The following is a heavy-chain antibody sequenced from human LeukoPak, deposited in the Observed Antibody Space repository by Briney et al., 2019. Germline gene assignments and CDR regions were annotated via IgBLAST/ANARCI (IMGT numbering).Heavy chain of an antibody. D-gene: IGHD3-10*01. CDR3: AEHPSMPRGPGY. J-gene: IGHJ4*02. CDR1: GFTFSSYA. CDR2: ISGSGGDT. Sequence: GGSLRLSCATSGFTFSSYAMSWVRQAPGKGLEWVSVISGSGGDTYYADSVKGRFTISRDNSKNTLYLQMNSLRAEDTAVYYCAEHPSMPRGPGYWGQGTLVTVSS. V-gene: IGHV3-23*01.